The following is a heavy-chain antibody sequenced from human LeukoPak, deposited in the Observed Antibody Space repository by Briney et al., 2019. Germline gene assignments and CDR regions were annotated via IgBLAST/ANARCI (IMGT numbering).Heavy chain of an antibody. Sequence: PSETLSLTCAVSGGSISSSYWSWIRQPPGKGLEWIGYIYSSGSTNYNPSLKSRVTISVDTSKNQFSLELTSVTAADTAVYYCARRRSGGRDFGYWGQGTLVTVPS. CDR3: ARRRSGGRDFGY. J-gene: IGHJ4*02. D-gene: IGHD2-15*01. CDR2: IYSSGST. CDR1: GGSISSSY. V-gene: IGHV4-4*09.